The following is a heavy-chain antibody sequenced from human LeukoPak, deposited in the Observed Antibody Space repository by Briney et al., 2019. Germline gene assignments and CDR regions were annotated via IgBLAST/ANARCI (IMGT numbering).Heavy chain of an antibody. CDR1: GGSISSYY. D-gene: IGHD3-22*01. J-gene: IGHJ4*02. CDR2: IYYSGST. CDR3: ATSTYYYDSSGYYYAKGYFDY. Sequence: SETLSFTCTVSGGSISSYYWSWIRQPPGKGLEWIGYIYYSGSTNYNPSLKSRVTISVDTSKNQFSLKLSSVTAADTAVYYCATSTYYYDSSGYYYAKGYFDYWGQGTLVTVSS. V-gene: IGHV4-59*08.